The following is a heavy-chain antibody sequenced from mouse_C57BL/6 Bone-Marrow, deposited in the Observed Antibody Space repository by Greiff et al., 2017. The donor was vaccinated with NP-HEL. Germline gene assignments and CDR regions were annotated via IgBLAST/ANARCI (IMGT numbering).Heavy chain of an antibody. Sequence: QVQLQQPGAELVMPGASVKLSCKASGYTFTSYWMHWVKQRPGQGLEWIGEIDPSDSYTNYNQKFKGKSTLTVDKSSSTAYMQLSSLTSEDSAVYYCARPPTGTRAMDYWGQGTSVTVSS. CDR2: IDPSDSYT. CDR3: ARPPTGTRAMDY. V-gene: IGHV1-69*01. D-gene: IGHD4-1*02. CDR1: GYTFTSYW. J-gene: IGHJ4*01.